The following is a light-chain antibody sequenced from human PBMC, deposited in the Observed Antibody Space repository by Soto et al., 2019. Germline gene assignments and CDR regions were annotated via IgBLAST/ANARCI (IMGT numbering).Light chain of an antibody. V-gene: IGKV3-15*01. CDR2: DPS. J-gene: IGKJ1*01. Sequence: VITQAPSTVTVSPSVIAALFKRACQSVSSNLAWHQPVPGQAPRILMDDPSPRATGISARFRGSGSGTEFTLTISSLQAEDFAVYYCQQYYHWPRTFGEGTKVDIK. CDR3: QQYYHWPRT. CDR1: QSVSSN.